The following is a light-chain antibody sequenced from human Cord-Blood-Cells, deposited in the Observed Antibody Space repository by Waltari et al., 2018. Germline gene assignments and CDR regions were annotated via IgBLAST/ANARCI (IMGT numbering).Light chain of an antibody. CDR3: CSYAGSYTGV. CDR1: SSDVGGYNY. Sequence: QSALTQPRSVSGSPGQSVTISCPGTSSDVGGYNYVSWYQQHPGKAPKLMIYDVSKRPSGVPDRCSGSKSGNTASLTISGLQAEDEADYYCCSYAGSYTGVFGTGTKVTVL. CDR2: DVS. J-gene: IGLJ1*01. V-gene: IGLV2-11*01.